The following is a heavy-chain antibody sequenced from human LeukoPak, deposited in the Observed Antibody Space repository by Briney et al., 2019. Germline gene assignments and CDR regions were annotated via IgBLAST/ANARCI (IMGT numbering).Heavy chain of an antibody. D-gene: IGHD6-13*01. V-gene: IGHV3-21*01. CDR3: ARDKIAAAGTDYYYGMDV. CDR1: GFTFSSYA. J-gene: IGHJ6*02. CDR2: ISSSSSYI. Sequence: GGSLRLSCAASGFTFSSYAMNWVRQAPGKGLEWVSSISSSSSYIYYADSVKGRFTISRDNAKNSLYLQMNSLRAEDTAVYYCARDKIAAAGTDYYYGMDVWGQGTTVTVSS.